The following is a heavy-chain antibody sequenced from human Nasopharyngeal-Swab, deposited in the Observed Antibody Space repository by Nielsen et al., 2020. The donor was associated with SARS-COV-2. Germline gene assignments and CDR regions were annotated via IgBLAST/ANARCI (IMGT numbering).Heavy chain of an antibody. CDR1: GFSFTHHW. Sequence: GESLKISCQGSGFSFTHHWIGWVRQMPGKGLEWMGIIYPGDSDTIYSPSFQGHVTISADKSLSTAYLQWSSLKASDTAMYYCARTYSGSYYFDYWGQGTLVTVSS. V-gene: IGHV5-51*01. CDR3: ARTYSGSYYFDY. J-gene: IGHJ4*02. CDR2: IYPGDSDT. D-gene: IGHD1-26*01.